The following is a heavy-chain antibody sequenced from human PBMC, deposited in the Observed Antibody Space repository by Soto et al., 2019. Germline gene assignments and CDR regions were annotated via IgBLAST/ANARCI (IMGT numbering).Heavy chain of an antibody. J-gene: IGHJ6*03. CDR2: ISRSTTYI. CDR1: GFTFKTYS. Sequence: GGSLRLSCAASGFTFKTYSMIWVRQAPGKGLEWVSSISRSTTYIYYADSVKGRFTISRDNAKNSLYLQMNSLRAEDTAVYYCARARHDYGDYESVGAEYYYYYYYMDVWGKGTTVTVSS. CDR3: ARARHDYGDYESVGAEYYYYYYYMDV. D-gene: IGHD4-17*01. V-gene: IGHV3-21*01.